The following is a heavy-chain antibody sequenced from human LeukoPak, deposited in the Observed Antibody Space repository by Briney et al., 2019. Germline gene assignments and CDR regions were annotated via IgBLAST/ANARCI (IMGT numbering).Heavy chain of an antibody. V-gene: IGHV3-30*02. J-gene: IGHJ4*02. D-gene: IGHD3-10*01. Sequence: GGSLRLSCAASGFTFSSYGMHWVRQAPGKGLEWVAFIRYDGSNKYYADSVKGRSTISRDNAKNSLYLQMNSLRAEDTAVYYCARGPHQDWGSYFNARFDYWGQGTLVTVSS. CDR3: ARGPHQDWGSYFNARFDY. CDR1: GFTFSSYG. CDR2: IRYDGSNK.